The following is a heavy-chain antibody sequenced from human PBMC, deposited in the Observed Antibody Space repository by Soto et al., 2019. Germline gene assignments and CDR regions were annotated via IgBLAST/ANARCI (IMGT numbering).Heavy chain of an antibody. CDR2: LYPGDSDT. D-gene: IGHD1-26*01. Sequence: GESLKISCKGSGYSFTSYWIGWVRQMPGKGLEWMGILYPGDSDTRYSPSFQGQVTISVDKSISTAYLQWGSLKASDTAMYYCARDGGSRTWFFDYWGQGTLVNV. J-gene: IGHJ4*02. CDR3: ARDGGSRTWFFDY. V-gene: IGHV5-51*01. CDR1: GYSFTSYW.